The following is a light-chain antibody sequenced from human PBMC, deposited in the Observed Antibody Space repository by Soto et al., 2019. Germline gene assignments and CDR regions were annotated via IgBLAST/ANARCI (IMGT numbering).Light chain of an antibody. CDR2: DAS. Sequence: DIQMTQSPSTLSASVGDRVTITCRASQNINNWLAWYQQKPGMAPKLLIYDASSLGSGVPSRFSGSGSGTDFSLTITSLQPDDFATYYCQQYNSDSWAFGQGTKVEI. CDR1: QNINNW. J-gene: IGKJ1*01. CDR3: QQYNSDSWA. V-gene: IGKV1-5*01.